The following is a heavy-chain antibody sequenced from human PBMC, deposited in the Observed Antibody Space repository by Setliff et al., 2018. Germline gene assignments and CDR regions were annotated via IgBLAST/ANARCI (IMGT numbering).Heavy chain of an antibody. Sequence: GGSLRLSCAASGFTFSSYGMHWVRQAPGKGLEWVAVIWYDGGNKYYADSVKGRFTISRDNSKNTLYLQMNSLRAEDTAVYYCARGTEMATIGYWGQGTLVTVSS. J-gene: IGHJ4*02. V-gene: IGHV3-33*01. CDR2: IWYDGGNK. D-gene: IGHD5-12*01. CDR1: GFTFSSYG. CDR3: ARGTEMATIGY.